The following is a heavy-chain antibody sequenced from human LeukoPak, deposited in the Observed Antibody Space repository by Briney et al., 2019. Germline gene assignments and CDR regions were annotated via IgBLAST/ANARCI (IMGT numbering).Heavy chain of an antibody. V-gene: IGHV1-2*06. Sequence: ASVKVSCKASGYTFTGYYMHWVRQAPGQGLEWMGRINPNSGGTNYAQKFQGRVTMIRDNSISTAYMELSRLRSDDTAVYFCASIPLLWFGNNWFYPWGQGTLVTVSS. CDR1: GYTFTGYY. CDR2: INPNSGGT. J-gene: IGHJ5*02. CDR3: ASIPLLWFGNNWFYP. D-gene: IGHD3-10*01.